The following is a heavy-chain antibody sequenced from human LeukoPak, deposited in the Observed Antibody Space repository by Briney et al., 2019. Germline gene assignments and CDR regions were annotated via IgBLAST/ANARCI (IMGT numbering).Heavy chain of an antibody. CDR2: INSDGSST. V-gene: IGHV3-74*01. D-gene: IGHD4-17*01. CDR3: ARDIDYGDYVAYFDY. Sequence: GGSLRLSCAASGFTVSSYWSQWVRQAPGKGLVWVSRINSDGSSTSYADSVKGRFTISRDNAKNTLYLQMNSLRAEDTAGYYCARDIDYGDYVAYFDYWGQGTLVTVSS. CDR1: GFTVSSYW. J-gene: IGHJ4*02.